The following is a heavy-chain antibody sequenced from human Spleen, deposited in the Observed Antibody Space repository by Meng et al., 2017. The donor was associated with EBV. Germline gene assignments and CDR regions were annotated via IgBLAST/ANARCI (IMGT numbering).Heavy chain of an antibody. D-gene: IGHD6-13*01. CDR3: ARGQPQLVLWFDP. V-gene: IGHV4-59*01. CDR2: VYYSGST. Sequence: QQSGPVLVWPSDTLYLTCTVSGGSISNYYWSGIRQSPGKGLEWIGCVYYSGSTNFNPSLKGRVSMSVDTSKNRLSLNLSSVTAADTAVYYCARGQPQLVLWFDPWGQGTLVTVSS. J-gene: IGHJ5*02. CDR1: GGSISNYY.